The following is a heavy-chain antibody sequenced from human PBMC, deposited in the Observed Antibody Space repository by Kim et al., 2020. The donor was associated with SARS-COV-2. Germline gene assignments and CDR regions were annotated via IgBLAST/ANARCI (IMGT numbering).Heavy chain of an antibody. Sequence: GGSLRLSCAASGFTFSSYAMSWVRQAPGKGLEWVSAISGSGGSTYYADSVKGRFTISRDNSKNTLYLQMNSLRAEDTAVYYCAKDLDTMIVVVTNGAFDYWGQGTLVTVSS. CDR3: AKDLDTMIVVVTNGAFDY. J-gene: IGHJ4*02. CDR2: ISGSGGST. CDR1: GFTFSSYA. D-gene: IGHD3-22*01. V-gene: IGHV3-23*01.